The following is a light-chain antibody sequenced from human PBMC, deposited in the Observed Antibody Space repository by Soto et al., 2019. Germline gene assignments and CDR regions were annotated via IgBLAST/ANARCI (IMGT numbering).Light chain of an antibody. CDR1: QSISSY. CDR2: DAS. CDR3: QQRTNWPLT. V-gene: IGKV3-11*01. J-gene: IGKJ4*01. Sequence: EIVLTQSPVTLSLSPGERATLSCRASQSISSYLGWYQQKPGRAPRLLIYDASNRATGIPARFSGSGSGTVFTLTISSLEPEDFAVYYCQQRTNWPLTFGGVTKVEI.